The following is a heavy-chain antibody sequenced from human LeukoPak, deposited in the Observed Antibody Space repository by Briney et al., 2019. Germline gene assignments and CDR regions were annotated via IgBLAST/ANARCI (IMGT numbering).Heavy chain of an antibody. V-gene: IGHV5-51*01. CDR1: GYSFINYW. Sequence: GESLKISCQVSGYSFINYWIGWVRQMPGKGLESMGIIYPADSDTTYSPFFQGQVTISADKSISTVYLQWSSLKASDTAMYYCARQSRDGSKTRSYYFDYWGQGTLVTVSS. D-gene: IGHD3-10*01. J-gene: IGHJ4*02. CDR2: IYPADSDT. CDR3: ARQSRDGSKTRSYYFDY.